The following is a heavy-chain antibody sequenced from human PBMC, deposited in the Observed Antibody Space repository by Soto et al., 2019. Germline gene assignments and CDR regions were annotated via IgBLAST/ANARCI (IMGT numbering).Heavy chain of an antibody. V-gene: IGHV3-23*01. J-gene: IGHJ4*02. CDR3: ARGATSPSY. CDR2: ISSSGGSA. CDR1: GFTFSSYG. Sequence: EVQLLESGGGSVQPGGSLRLSCAASGFTFSSYGMSWVRQAPGKGLEWVSAISSSGGSAYYADSVKGRFTISRDNSKNTLYLQMNSLRAEDTAVYYCARGATSPSYWGQGTLVTVSS.